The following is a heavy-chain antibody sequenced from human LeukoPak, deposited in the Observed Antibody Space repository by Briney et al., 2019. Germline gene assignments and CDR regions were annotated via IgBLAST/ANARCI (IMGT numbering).Heavy chain of an antibody. V-gene: IGHV4-34*01. J-gene: IGHJ6*03. CDR1: GGSFSGYY. CDR2: INHSGST. CDR3: ARGSRGNYYYYYYMDV. D-gene: IGHD1-1*01. Sequence: SETLSLTCAVYGGSFSGYYWSWIRQPPGKGLEWIGEINHSGSTNYNPSLKSRVTISVDTSKNQFSLKLSSVTAADTAVYYCARGSRGNYYYYYYMDVWGKGTTVTVSS.